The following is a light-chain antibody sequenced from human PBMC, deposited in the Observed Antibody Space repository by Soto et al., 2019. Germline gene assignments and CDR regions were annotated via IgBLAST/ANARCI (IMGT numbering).Light chain of an antibody. CDR2: DAS. V-gene: IGKV3-11*01. Sequence: EIVLTQSPATLSLSPGERATLSCRASQSVSSFLAWYQQKPGQAPRLLIYDASNRATGIPARFSGSGSGTDFTLTISSLEPEDFALYYCQQYDTSPRTFGQGTKVDIK. J-gene: IGKJ1*01. CDR1: QSVSSF. CDR3: QQYDTSPRT.